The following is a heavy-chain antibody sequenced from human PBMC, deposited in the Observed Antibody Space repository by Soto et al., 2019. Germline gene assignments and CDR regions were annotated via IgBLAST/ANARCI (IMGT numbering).Heavy chain of an antibody. CDR2: IYYSGST. CDR1: GGSISSSSYY. V-gene: IGHV4-39*01. Sequence: QLQLQESGPGLVKPSETLSLTCTVSGGSISSSSYYWGWIRQPPGKGLEWIGRIYYSGSTYYNPSLKSRVTISVDTSKNQFSLKLSSVTAADTAVYYCARHDLSYYESSGYYRYFDYRGQGTLVTVAS. CDR3: ARHDLSYYESSGYYRYFDY. J-gene: IGHJ4*02. D-gene: IGHD3-22*01.